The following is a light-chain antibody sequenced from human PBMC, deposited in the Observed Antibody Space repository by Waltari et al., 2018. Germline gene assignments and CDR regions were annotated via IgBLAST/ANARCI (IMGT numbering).Light chain of an antibody. CDR1: SLRTYY. CDR2: GKN. CDR3: NSRDSSGKHRV. V-gene: IGLV3-19*01. Sequence: SSELTQDPAVSVALGRTVRITCHGDSLRTYYTSWYQQKPGQAPVVVIYGKNNRPSGIPDRFSGSSSGNTASLTISGAQAEDEADYYCNSRDSSGKHRVFGGGTKVTVL. J-gene: IGLJ3*02.